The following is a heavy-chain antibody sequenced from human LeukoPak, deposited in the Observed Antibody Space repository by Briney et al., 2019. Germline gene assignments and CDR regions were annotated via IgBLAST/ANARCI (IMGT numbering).Heavy chain of an antibody. CDR3: VRGGFIAAAGLFDS. J-gene: IGHJ4*02. CDR1: GDSVSSNSAA. V-gene: IGHV6-1*01. CDR2: TYYRSKWSS. Sequence: SQTLSLTCAISGDSVSSNSAAWSWIRQSPARGLEWLGRTYYRSKWSSDYAVSVKSRITINSDTSKNQFSLHLNSVTPEDTAVYYCVRGGFIAAAGLFDSWGQGTLVTVSS. D-gene: IGHD6-13*01.